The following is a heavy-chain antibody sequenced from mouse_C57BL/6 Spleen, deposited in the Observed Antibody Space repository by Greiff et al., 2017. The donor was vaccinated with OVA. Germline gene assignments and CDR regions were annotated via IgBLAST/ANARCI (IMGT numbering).Heavy chain of an antibody. CDR3: AKGGGYPYAMGY. J-gene: IGHJ4*01. CDR1: GFSLTSYG. D-gene: IGHD2-2*01. V-gene: IGHV2-3*01. Sequence: VKLVESGPGLVAPSQSLSITCTVSGFSLTSYGVSWVRQPPGKGLAWLGVIWGDGSTTYHLALISSLSISMDNSKSQVFIKLNSLQTDDTATYYCAKGGGYPYAMGYWGQGASVTASS. CDR2: IWGDGST.